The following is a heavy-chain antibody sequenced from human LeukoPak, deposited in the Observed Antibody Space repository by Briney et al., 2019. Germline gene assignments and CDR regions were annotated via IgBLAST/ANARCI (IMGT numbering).Heavy chain of an antibody. CDR1: GFTFSSYS. D-gene: IGHD6-19*01. V-gene: IGHV3-48*01. CDR2: ISSSSSTI. Sequence: GGSLRLSCAASGFTFSSYSMNWVRQAPGKGLEWVSYISSSSSTIYYADSVKGRFTISRDIAKNSLYLQMNSLRAEDTAVYYCARVRYSSGWQYFQHWGQGTLVTVSS. CDR3: ARVRYSSGWQYFQH. J-gene: IGHJ1*01.